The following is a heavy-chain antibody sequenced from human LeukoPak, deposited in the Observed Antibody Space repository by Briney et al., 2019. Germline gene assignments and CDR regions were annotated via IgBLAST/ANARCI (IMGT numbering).Heavy chain of an antibody. Sequence: PGGSLRLSCAASGFTFSNYAMSWVRQAPGKGLEWVGFIRSKAYGGTTEYAASVKGRFTISRDDSKSIAYLQMNSLKTEDTAVYYCTRERYYGSGSYFDYWGQGTLVTVSS. CDR2: IRSKAYGGTT. V-gene: IGHV3-49*04. CDR3: TRERYYGSGSYFDY. D-gene: IGHD3-10*01. CDR1: GFTFSNYA. J-gene: IGHJ4*02.